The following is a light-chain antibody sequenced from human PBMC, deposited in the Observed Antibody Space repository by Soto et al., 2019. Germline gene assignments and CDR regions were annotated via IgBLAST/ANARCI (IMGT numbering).Light chain of an antibody. J-gene: IGKJ1*01. CDR3: QQHGSSPWT. CDR1: QSVSSSY. V-gene: IGKV3-20*01. Sequence: EIVLTQSPGTLSLSPGERATLSCRASQSVSSSYLAWYQQKPGQAPRLLIYGASSRATGIPDRFSGSGSETDFTLTISRLEPEDVSVYYCQQHGSSPWTVRRRIKLEIK. CDR2: GAS.